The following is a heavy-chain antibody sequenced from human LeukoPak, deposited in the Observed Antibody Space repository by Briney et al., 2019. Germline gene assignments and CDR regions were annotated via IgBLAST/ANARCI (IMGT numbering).Heavy chain of an antibody. J-gene: IGHJ4*02. Sequence: ASVKVSCKASGYTFTSYYMHWVRQAPGQGLEWMGIINPSGGSTSYAQKFQGRVTMTRDTSTSTVYMELSSLRSEDTAVYYCAGDPGTIAVAGSEGPDYWGQGTLVTVSS. CDR2: INPSGGST. D-gene: IGHD6-19*01. V-gene: IGHV1-46*01. CDR3: AGDPGTIAVAGSEGPDY. CDR1: GYTFTSYY.